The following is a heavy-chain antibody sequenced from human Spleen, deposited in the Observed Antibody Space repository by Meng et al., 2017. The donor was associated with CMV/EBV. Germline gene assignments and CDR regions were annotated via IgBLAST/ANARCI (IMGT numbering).Heavy chain of an antibody. CDR1: GFTFSSYS. J-gene: IGHJ4*02. V-gene: IGHV3-21*01. D-gene: IGHD6-6*01. Sequence: GESLKISCAASGFTFSSYSMNWVRQAPGKGLEWVSSISSSSSYIYYADSVKGRFTISSDDAKTSLYLQMNSLRAEDTAVYYCARGEQLHWGQGTLVTVSS. CDR3: ARGEQLH. CDR2: ISSSSSYI.